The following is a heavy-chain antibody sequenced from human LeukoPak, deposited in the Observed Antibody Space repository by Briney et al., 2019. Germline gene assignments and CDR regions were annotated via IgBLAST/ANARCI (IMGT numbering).Heavy chain of an antibody. CDR1: GFSLSTSGVG. J-gene: IGHJ5*02. V-gene: IGHV2-5*01. D-gene: IGHD4-17*01. CDR3: AHNGTTEGGFDP. Sequence: SGPTLVNPTQPVTLNCTFSGFSLSTSGVGVGWIRQPPGKALEWLALIYWNDYKSYSPSLKSRLTITKDTSKNQVVLTMTNMDPVDTAKYYCAHNGTTEGGFDPWGQGALVTVSS. CDR2: IYWNDYK.